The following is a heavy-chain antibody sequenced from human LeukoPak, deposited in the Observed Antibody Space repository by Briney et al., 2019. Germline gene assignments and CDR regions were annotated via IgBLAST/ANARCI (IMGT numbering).Heavy chain of an antibody. Sequence: GGSLRLSCAASGFTFSSYGMSWVRQAPGKGLEWVSAISGSGGSAYYADSVKGRFTISRDNSKNTLYLQMNSLRAEDTAVYYCAKYYYGSGSYRFDPWGQGTLVTVSS. CDR2: ISGSGGSA. CDR3: AKYYYGSGSYRFDP. CDR1: GFTFSSYG. J-gene: IGHJ5*02. V-gene: IGHV3-23*01. D-gene: IGHD3-10*01.